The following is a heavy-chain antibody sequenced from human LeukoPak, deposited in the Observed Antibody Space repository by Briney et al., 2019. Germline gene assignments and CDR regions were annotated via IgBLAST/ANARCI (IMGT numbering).Heavy chain of an antibody. Sequence: GASVKVSCKASGYTFTSYAMHWVRQAPGQRLEWMGWINAGNGNTKYSQKFQGRVTITRDTSASTAYMELSSLRSEDTAVYYYAGPFIAAAGTDYYYYGMDVWGQGTTVTVSS. CDR2: INAGNGNT. J-gene: IGHJ6*02. V-gene: IGHV1-3*01. D-gene: IGHD6-13*01. CDR1: GYTFTSYA. CDR3: AGPFIAAAGTDYYYYGMDV.